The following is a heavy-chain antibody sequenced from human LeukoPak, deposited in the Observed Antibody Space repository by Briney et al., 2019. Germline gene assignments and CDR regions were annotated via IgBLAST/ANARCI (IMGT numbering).Heavy chain of an antibody. CDR3: ARDIAAAGLFFDY. Sequence: GGSLRLSCAASGFTFSSYWMSWVRQAPGKGLEWVANMKYDGSEKDYVDSVKGRFTISRDDAKNSLYLQMNSLRAEDTAVYYCARDIAAAGLFFDYWGQGTLVTVSS. CDR1: GFTFSSYW. D-gene: IGHD6-13*01. CDR2: MKYDGSEK. V-gene: IGHV3-7*01. J-gene: IGHJ4*02.